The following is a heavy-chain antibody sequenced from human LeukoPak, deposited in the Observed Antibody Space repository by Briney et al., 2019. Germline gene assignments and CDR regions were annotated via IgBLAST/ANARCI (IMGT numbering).Heavy chain of an antibody. CDR3: ARGFPGSSSSGGYYYYYYMDV. Sequence: SETLSLTCTVSGGSISSGDYYWSWIRQPPGKGLEWIGYIYYSGSTYYNPSLKSRVTISVDTSKNQFSLKLSSVTAADTAVYYCARGFPGSSSSGGYYYYYYMDVWGKGTTVTVSS. J-gene: IGHJ6*03. CDR1: GGSISSGDYY. V-gene: IGHV4-30-4*08. D-gene: IGHD6-6*01. CDR2: IYYSGST.